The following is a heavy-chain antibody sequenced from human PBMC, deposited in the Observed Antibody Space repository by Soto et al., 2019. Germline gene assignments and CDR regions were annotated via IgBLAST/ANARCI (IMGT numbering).Heavy chain of an antibody. Sequence: QVQLVQSGAEVKKPGASVKVSCKASGYTFTSYGISWVRQAPGQGLEWMGWISAYNGNTNYAQKLQGRVTMTTDTSQSKGLMEVGRLRSDETGVYFCAGGPGFRSDYWGQGTLVTVSS. D-gene: IGHD3-9*01. V-gene: IGHV1-18*01. J-gene: IGHJ4*02. CDR2: ISAYNGNT. CDR3: AGGPGFRSDY. CDR1: GYTFTSYG.